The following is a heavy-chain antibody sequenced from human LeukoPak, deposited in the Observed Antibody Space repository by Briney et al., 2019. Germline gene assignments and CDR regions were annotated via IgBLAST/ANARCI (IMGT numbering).Heavy chain of an antibody. CDR3: ARDYGSWYLDWFDP. CDR1: GFTFSSYW. CDR2: IKQDGSEK. D-gene: IGHD6-13*01. V-gene: IGHV3-7*01. J-gene: IGHJ5*02. Sequence: PGGSLRLSCAASGFTFSSYWMSWVRQAPGKGLEWVANIKQDGSEKYYVDSVKGRFTISRDNAKNSLYLQMNSLRAEDTAVYYCARDYGSWYLDWFDPWGQGTLVTVSS.